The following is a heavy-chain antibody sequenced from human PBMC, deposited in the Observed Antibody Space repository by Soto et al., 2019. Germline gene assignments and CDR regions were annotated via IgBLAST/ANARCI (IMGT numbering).Heavy chain of an antibody. CDR3: ARMWIVGVVIAYYYNGMDV. CDR2: ISSSGSTI. J-gene: IGHJ6*02. Sequence: WGTLRLSCAASAFTFSDYYMSWIRQAPGKGLEWVSYISSSGSTIYYADSVKGRFTVSRDNAKNSLYLQLNRLRADDTAVYCCARMWIVGVVIAYYYNGMDVWRHAYTVTASS. V-gene: IGHV3-11*01. D-gene: IGHD3-3*01. CDR1: AFTFSDYY.